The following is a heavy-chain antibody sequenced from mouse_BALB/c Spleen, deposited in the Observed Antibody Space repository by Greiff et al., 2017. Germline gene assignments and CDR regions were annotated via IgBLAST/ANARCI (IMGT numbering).Heavy chain of an antibody. CDR1: GFSFTGYG. J-gene: IGHJ4*01. D-gene: IGHD1-2*01. CDR2: IWGDGST. CDR3: ARDEATATRYAMDY. V-gene: IGHV2-6-7*01. Sequence: VQVVQSGPGLVAPSQSLSMTCTVSGFSFTGYGVNWVRQPPGKGLEWLGMIWGDGSTDYNSAHKSRLSISTDNSKSQVFLKRNSLQTDDTARYYCARDEATATRYAMDYWGQGTSVTVSS.